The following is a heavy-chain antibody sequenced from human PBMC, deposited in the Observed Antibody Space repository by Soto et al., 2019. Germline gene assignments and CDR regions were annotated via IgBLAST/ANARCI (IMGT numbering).Heavy chain of an antibody. J-gene: IGHJ5*02. CDR3: ASPKIAFYNWFDP. CDR1: GGSISSPNYY. CDR2: IYYSGST. D-gene: IGHD3-3*02. V-gene: IGHV4-39*01. Sequence: PSETLSLTCTVSGGSISSPNYYWGWIRQPPGKGLEWIGSIYYSGSTYYNPSLKSRVTMSVDTSSNQFSLKLSSVTAADTAVYYCASPKIAFYNWFDPWGQGTLVTVSS.